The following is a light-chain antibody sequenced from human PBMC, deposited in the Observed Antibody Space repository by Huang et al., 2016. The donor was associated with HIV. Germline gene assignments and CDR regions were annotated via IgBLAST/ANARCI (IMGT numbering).Light chain of an antibody. CDR1: QGISSY. V-gene: IGKV1-9*01. J-gene: IGKJ4*01. CDR3: QQFNSYPLT. Sequence: IQLTQSPSSLSASVGDRVTITCCASQGISSYLAWYQQKPGEAPKLLLYAAATLETGVPSRFSGSGSGRHFTLTISSLQPEDFATYYCQQFNSYPLTFGGGTKVEIK. CDR2: AAA.